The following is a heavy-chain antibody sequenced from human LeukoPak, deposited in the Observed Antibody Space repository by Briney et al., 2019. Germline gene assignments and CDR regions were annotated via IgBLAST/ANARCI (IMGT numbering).Heavy chain of an antibody. D-gene: IGHD2-15*01. CDR1: GGSISSYY. CDR3: AREMSGCSGGSCYSFAFDI. J-gene: IGHJ3*02. V-gene: IGHV4-59*01. CDR2: IYYGGST. Sequence: SETLSLTCTVSGGSISSYYWSWIRQPPGKGLEWIGYIYYGGSTNYNPSLKSRVTISVDTSKNQFSLKLSSVTAADTAVYYCAREMSGCSGGSCYSFAFDIWGQGTMVTVSS.